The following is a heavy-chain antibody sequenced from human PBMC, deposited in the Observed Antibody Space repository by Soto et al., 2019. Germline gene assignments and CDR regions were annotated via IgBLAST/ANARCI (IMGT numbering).Heavy chain of an antibody. V-gene: IGHV5-51*01. Sequence: ESLKISCQGSGYTFTSYWIAWVRQKAGKGLECMGIIYPDDSDTRYNPSFQGQVTISADKSISTAYLQWSTLKASDTAMYYCATSYGDYGYWGQRTLVTVSS. D-gene: IGHD4-17*01. CDR1: GYTFTSYW. CDR3: ATSYGDYGY. J-gene: IGHJ4*02. CDR2: IYPDDSDT.